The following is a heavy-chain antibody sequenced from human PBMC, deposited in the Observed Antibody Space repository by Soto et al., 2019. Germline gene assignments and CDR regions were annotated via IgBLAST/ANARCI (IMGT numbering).Heavy chain of an antibody. J-gene: IGHJ6*02. D-gene: IGHD3-10*01. CDR3: ARTMVRGVIISYYYGMDV. CDR2: IIPILGIA. Sequence: GASVKVSCKASGGTFSSYTISWVRQAPGQGLEWMGRIIPILGIANYAQKFQGRVTITADESTSTAYMELSSLRSGDTAVYYCARTMVRGVIISYYYGMDVWGQGTTVTVSS. CDR1: GGTFSSYT. V-gene: IGHV1-69*02.